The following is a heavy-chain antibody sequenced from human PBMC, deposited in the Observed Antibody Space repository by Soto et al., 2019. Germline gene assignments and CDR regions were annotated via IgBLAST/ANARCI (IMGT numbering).Heavy chain of an antibody. Sequence: GGSLILSCTASGFTFGDYAMSWFRQAPGKGLEWVGFIRSKAYGGTTEYAASVKGRFTISRDDSKSIAYLQMNSLKTEDTAVYYFFCFIVGATYYFDSWGQGTLVTVSS. CDR3: FCFIVGATYYFDS. D-gene: IGHD2-15*01. CDR2: IRSKAYGGTT. CDR1: GFTFGDYA. V-gene: IGHV3-49*03. J-gene: IGHJ4*02.